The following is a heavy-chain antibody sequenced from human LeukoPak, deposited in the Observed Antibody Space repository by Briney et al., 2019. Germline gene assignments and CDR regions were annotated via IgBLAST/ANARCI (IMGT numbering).Heavy chain of an antibody. CDR1: GGSISSYY. CDR3: ARVSAVAVTAFDS. J-gene: IGHJ4*02. V-gene: IGHV4-59*12. Sequence: SETLSLACTVSGGSISSYYWSWIRQPPGKGLEWIGYIYYSGSTNYNPSLKSRVTISVDTSKNQFSLKLSSVTAADTAVYYCARVSAVAVTAFDSWGQGTLVTVSS. CDR2: IYYSGST. D-gene: IGHD6-19*01.